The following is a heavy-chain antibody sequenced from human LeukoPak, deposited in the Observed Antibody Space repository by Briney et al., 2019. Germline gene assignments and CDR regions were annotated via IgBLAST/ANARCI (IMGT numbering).Heavy chain of an antibody. D-gene: IGHD6-13*01. CDR2: IYYSGST. CDR1: GGSISSYY. V-gene: IGHV4-59*01. J-gene: IGHJ4*02. Sequence: PSETLSLTCTVSGGSISSYYWSWIRQPPGKGLGWIGYIYYSGSTNYNPSLKSRVTISVDTSKNQFSLKLSSVTAADTAVYYCARAHYSSSWYYFDYWGQGTLVTVPS. CDR3: ARAHYSSSWYYFDY.